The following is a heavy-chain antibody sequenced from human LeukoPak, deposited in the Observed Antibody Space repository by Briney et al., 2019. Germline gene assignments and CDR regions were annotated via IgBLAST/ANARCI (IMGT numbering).Heavy chain of an antibody. J-gene: IGHJ6*02. CDR3: AREPSVRFLDYYGMDV. D-gene: IGHD3-3*01. Sequence: ASGKVSCKASGYTFTSYGISWVRQAPGQGIEWMGWISAYNGNTNYAQKLQGRVTMTTDTSTSTAYMELRSVRSDDTAVYYCAREPSVRFLDYYGMDVWGQGTTVTVSS. CDR2: ISAYNGNT. CDR1: GYTFTSYG. V-gene: IGHV1-18*01.